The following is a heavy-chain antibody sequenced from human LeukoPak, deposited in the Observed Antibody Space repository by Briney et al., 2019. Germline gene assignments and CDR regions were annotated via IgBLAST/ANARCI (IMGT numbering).Heavy chain of an antibody. J-gene: IGHJ6*03. D-gene: IGHD3-22*01. CDR1: GGFFSGYY. V-gene: IGHV4-34*01. CDR2: INQSGST. CDR3: TRGSIAYYYMDV. Sequence: SETLSLTCAVYGGFFSGYYWSWIRQPPGKGLEWIGEINQSGSTNYSPSLKSRVTISVDTSKNQFSLKLSSVTAADTAVYYCTRGSIAYYYMDVWGKGTTVTISS.